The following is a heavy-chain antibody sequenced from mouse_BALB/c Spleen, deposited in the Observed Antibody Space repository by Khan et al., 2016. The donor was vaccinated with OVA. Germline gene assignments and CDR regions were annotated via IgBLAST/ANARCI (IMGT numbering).Heavy chain of an antibody. J-gene: IGHJ4*01. CDR1: GYTFTAYD. CDR2: IYPGDGDT. V-gene: IGHV1S56*01. CDR3: AREGLRGVAMDY. Sequence: QVQLKQSGPELVKPGALVKISCKASGYTFTAYDINWVKQRPGQGREWIGWIYPGDGDTRYNESFKGKATLTADKSSNTAYMQLSSLTSEDSAVYVGAREGLRGVAMDYWGQGTSVSVSS. D-gene: IGHD2-4*01.